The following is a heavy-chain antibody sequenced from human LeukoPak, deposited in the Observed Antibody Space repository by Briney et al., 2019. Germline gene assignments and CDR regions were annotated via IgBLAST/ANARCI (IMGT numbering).Heavy chain of an antibody. V-gene: IGHV4-34*01. Sequence: SETLSLTCAVYGGSFSGYYWSWIRQPPGKGLEWIGEINHSGSTNYNPSLKSRVTISVDTSKNQFSLKLSSVTAADTAVYYCARQTKIIVGATVAYYYYYYYMDVWGKGTTVTISS. CDR2: INHSGST. D-gene: IGHD1-26*01. CDR1: GGSFSGYY. CDR3: ARQTKIIVGATVAYYYYYYYMDV. J-gene: IGHJ6*03.